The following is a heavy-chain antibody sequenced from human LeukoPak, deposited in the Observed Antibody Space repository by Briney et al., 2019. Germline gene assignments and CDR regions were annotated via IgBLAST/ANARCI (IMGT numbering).Heavy chain of an antibody. CDR2: MNPKSGNT. CDR1: GYTFTSYD. J-gene: IGHJ3*02. Sequence: RASVKVSCKASGYTFTSYDINWVRQASGQGLEWMGWMNPKSGNTGYAQKFQGRVTMTRDVSISTAYMELSSLTSEDTAVYYCARVPSRLRTDAFDIWGQGTMVTVSS. D-gene: IGHD5-12*01. CDR3: ARVPSRLRTDAFDI. V-gene: IGHV1-8*01.